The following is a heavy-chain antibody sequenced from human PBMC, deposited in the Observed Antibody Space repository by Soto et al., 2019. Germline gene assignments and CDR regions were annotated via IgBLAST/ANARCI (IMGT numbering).Heavy chain of an antibody. CDR2: ISDSGDST. CDR1: GFTFSTYA. CDR3: AKSAGYQGLAVSNT. D-gene: IGHD6-19*01. Sequence: PGGSLRLSCAASGFTFSTYAMNWVRQAPGKGLEWVSVISDSGDSTYYADSVKGRFTISRDNSKNTLFLHVNSLRAEDTAIYYCAKSAGYQGLAVSNTWGQGTLVTVSS. J-gene: IGHJ4*02. V-gene: IGHV3-23*01.